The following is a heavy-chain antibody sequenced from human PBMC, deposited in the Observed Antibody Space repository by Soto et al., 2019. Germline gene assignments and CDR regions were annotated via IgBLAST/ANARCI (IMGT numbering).Heavy chain of an antibody. CDR3: ARVRGGGSEYFFDY. CDR1: GYTFTRYN. Sequence: GAPVKVSCKASGYTFTRYNVHWVRQAPGQGLEWMAIINPSGGTTYYVQKFEGRVTLTTDTSTSTVYMELSSLRSDDTAVYYCARVRGGGSEYFFDYWGQGTLVTVSS. D-gene: IGHD2-15*01. J-gene: IGHJ4*02. V-gene: IGHV1-46*01. CDR2: INPSGGTT.